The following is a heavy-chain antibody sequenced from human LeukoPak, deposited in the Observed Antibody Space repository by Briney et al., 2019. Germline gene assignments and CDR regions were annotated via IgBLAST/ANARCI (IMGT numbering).Heavy chain of an antibody. CDR1: GFTFSTYN. CDR2: IRYDGSNK. V-gene: IGHV3-30*02. Sequence: PGGSLRLSCEASGFTFSTYNMNWVRQAPGKGLEWVAFIRYDGSNKYYADSVKGRFTISRDNSKNTLYLQMNSLRVEDTAVYYCAKDSGWVLDYWGQGTLVTVSS. D-gene: IGHD6-19*01. J-gene: IGHJ4*02. CDR3: AKDSGWVLDY.